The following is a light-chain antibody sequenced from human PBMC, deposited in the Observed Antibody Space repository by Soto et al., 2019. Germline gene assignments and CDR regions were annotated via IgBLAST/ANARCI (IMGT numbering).Light chain of an antibody. CDR3: QQYNNWPPGST. V-gene: IGKV3-15*01. CDR2: GAS. Sequence: EIVMTQSPATLSVSPGERATLSCRASQSVSSNLAWYQQKPGQAPRLLIYGASTRATGIPARFSGSGSGTEFTLTNSSLQSEDFAVYYYQQYNNWPPGSTFGGGTKVEIK. J-gene: IGKJ4*01. CDR1: QSVSSN.